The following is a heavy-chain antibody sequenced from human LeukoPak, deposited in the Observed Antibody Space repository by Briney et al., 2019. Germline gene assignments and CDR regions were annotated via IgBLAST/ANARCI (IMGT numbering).Heavy chain of an antibody. D-gene: IGHD6-13*01. J-gene: IGHJ4*02. CDR1: GFTFDDYA. CDR3: AKDIGSSSWSPFDY. V-gene: IGHV3-9*01. CDR2: ISWNSGSI. Sequence: GGSLRLSCAASGFTFDDYAMHWVRQAPGKGLEWVSGISWNSGSIGYADSVKGRFTISRDNAKNSLYLQMNSLRAEDTALYYCAKDIGSSSWSPFDYWGQGTLVTVSS.